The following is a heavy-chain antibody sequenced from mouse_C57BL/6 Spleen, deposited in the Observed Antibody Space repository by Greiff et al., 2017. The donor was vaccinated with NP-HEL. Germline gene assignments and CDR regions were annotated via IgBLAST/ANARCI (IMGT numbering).Heavy chain of an antibody. Sequence: EVQLQQSGAELVKPGASVKLSCTASGFNIKDYYMHWVKQRTEQGLEWIGRIDPEDGETKYAQNFQGKATITADTSSNTAYLQLSSLTSEDTAVYYCARWGGNYVPYFDYWGQGTTLTVSS. V-gene: IGHV14-2*01. CDR3: ARWGGNYVPYFDY. CDR2: IDPEDGET. CDR1: GFNIKDYY. D-gene: IGHD2-1*01. J-gene: IGHJ2*01.